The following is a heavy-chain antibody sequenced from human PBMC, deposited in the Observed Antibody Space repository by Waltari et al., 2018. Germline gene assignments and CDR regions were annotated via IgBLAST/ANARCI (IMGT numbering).Heavy chain of an antibody. V-gene: IGHV4-39*07. J-gene: IGHJ4*02. CDR2: IYYSGIT. Sequence: QLQLQESGPGLVKPSETLSLTCTVSGGSISSGSYYWGWIRQPPGKGLEWIGSIYYSGITYYNPSLKSRVTISVDTSKNQFSLKLSSVTAADTAVYYCAREYDSSGYCFGYWGQGTLVTVSS. CDR3: AREYDSSGYCFGY. CDR1: GGSISSGSYY. D-gene: IGHD3-22*01.